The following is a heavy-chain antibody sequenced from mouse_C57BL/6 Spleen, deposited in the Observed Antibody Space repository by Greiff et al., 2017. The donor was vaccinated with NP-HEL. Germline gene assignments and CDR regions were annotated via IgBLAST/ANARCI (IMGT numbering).Heavy chain of an antibody. D-gene: IGHD2-3*01. Sequence: DVKLVESGGDLVKPGGSLKLSCAASGFTFSSYGMSWVRQTPDKRLEWVATISSGGSYTYYPDSVKGRFTISRDNAKNTLYLQMSSLKSEDTAVYYCAKLYDGYSLMDYWGQGASVTVSS. CDR3: AKLYDGYSLMDY. CDR1: GFTFSSYG. CDR2: ISSGGSYT. J-gene: IGHJ4*01. V-gene: IGHV5-6*02.